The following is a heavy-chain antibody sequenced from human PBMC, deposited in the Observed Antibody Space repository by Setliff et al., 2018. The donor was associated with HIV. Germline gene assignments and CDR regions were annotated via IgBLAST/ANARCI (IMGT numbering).Heavy chain of an antibody. Sequence: SETLSLTCTVSGGSISSHYWSWIRQPPGKGLEWIGYIYYSGSTYYNPSLKSRVTISVDTSKNQFSLMLNSVTAADTAVYYCARQGNIVVVTSFDYWGQGTLVTVSS. V-gene: IGHV4-59*08. CDR3: ARQGNIVVVTSFDY. CDR2: IYYSGST. CDR1: GGSISSHY. J-gene: IGHJ4*02. D-gene: IGHD2-21*02.